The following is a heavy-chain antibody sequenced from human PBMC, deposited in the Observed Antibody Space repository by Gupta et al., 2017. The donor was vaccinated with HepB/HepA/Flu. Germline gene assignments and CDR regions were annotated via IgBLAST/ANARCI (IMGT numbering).Heavy chain of an antibody. CDR2: ISSSSSYI. CDR3: ARDPYPGTTGTTSPLDI. J-gene: IGHJ3*02. Sequence: EVQLVESGGGLVKPGGSLRLSCAASGFTFSSYSMNWVRQAPGKGLEWVSSISSSSSYIYYADSVKGRFTISRDNAKNSLYLQMNSLRAEDTAVYYCARDPYPGTTGTTSPLDIWGQGTMVTVSS. V-gene: IGHV3-21*01. D-gene: IGHD1-1*01. CDR1: GFTFSSYS.